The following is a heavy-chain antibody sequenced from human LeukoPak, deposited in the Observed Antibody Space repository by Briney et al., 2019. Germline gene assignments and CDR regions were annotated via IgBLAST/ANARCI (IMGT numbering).Heavy chain of an antibody. Sequence: PGGSLRLSCAASGFTFSSYGMHWVRQAPGKGLEWVANIKKDGSEKNYVDSVKGRFTISRDNAKNSLYLQMNSLRAEDTAVYYCARDPWPAAFDIWGHGTMVTVSS. J-gene: IGHJ3*02. CDR2: IKKDGSEK. CDR3: ARDPWPAAFDI. CDR1: GFTFSSYG. V-gene: IGHV3-7*01.